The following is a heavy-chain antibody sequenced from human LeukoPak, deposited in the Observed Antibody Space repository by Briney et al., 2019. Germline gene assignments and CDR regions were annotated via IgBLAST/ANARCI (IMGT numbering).Heavy chain of an antibody. CDR2: ISGDGGQT. CDR1: GFILSSYP. V-gene: IGHV3-64*01. Sequence: GGSLRLSCVASGFILSSYPMHWVRQAPGKGLESVSAISGDGGQTYYANSVKGRFTISRDNSKNTLYLQMGRLRDEDTAMYYCAREEPAGSTDSWGQGTLVTVSS. CDR3: AREEPAGSTDS. J-gene: IGHJ4*02. D-gene: IGHD1-14*01.